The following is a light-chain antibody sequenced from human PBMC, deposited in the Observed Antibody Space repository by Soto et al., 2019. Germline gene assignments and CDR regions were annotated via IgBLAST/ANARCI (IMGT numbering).Light chain of an antibody. CDR2: NTN. CDR3: LLSYRGARV. Sequence: QAVVTEEPSLTVSPGGTVTLTCGSSTGTVTSGHYPHWFHQKPGQAPRTLVYNTNDKHSWTPARFSVSLLGGKAALTLSGAQPEDEADFYCLLSYRGARVFGGGTKLPVL. V-gene: IGLV7-46*01. CDR1: TGTVTSGHY. J-gene: IGLJ3*02.